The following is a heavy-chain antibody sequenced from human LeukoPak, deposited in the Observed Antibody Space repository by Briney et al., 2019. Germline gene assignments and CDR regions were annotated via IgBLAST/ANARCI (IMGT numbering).Heavy chain of an antibody. CDR2: ISGSGGST. CDR3: AKLSSSWNGLAFDY. J-gene: IGHJ4*02. CDR1: GFTFSSYA. V-gene: IGHV3-23*01. Sequence: GGSLRLSCAASGFTFSSYAMSWVRQAPGKGLEWVSAISGSGGSTYYADSVKGRFTISRDNSKNTLNLQMNSLRAEDTAVYYCAKLSSSWNGLAFDYWGQGTLVTVSS. D-gene: IGHD6-13*01.